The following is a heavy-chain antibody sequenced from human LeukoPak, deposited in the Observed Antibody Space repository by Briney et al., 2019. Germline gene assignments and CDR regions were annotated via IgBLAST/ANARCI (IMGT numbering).Heavy chain of an antibody. D-gene: IGHD6-19*01. J-gene: IGHJ6*03. CDR3: ARARYSSGWYGPYYYYYMDV. Sequence: PSETLSLTCTVSGGSISSYYWSWIRQPPGKGLEWIGYIYYSGSTNYNPSLKSRVTISVDTSKNQFSLKLSSVTAADTAVYYCARARYSSGWYGPYYYYYMDVWGKGTTVTVSS. CDR1: GGSISSYY. CDR2: IYYSGST. V-gene: IGHV4-59*12.